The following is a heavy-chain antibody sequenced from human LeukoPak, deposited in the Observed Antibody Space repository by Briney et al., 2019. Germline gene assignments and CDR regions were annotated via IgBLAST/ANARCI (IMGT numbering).Heavy chain of an antibody. CDR3: ARFYYYGMDV. Sequence: PGGSLRLSCAASGFTFSSYSMTWVRQAPGKGLEWVSYISSSSSTIYYADSVKGRFTISRDNAKNSLYLQMNSLRAEDTAVYYCARFYYYGMDVWGQGTTVTVSS. CDR2: ISSSSSTI. V-gene: IGHV3-48*01. CDR1: GFTFSSYS. J-gene: IGHJ6*02.